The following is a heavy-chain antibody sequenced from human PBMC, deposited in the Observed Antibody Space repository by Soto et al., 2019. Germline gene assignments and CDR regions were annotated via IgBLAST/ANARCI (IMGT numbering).Heavy chain of an antibody. J-gene: IGHJ6*02. Sequence: PSETLSRTCTVSGGSISSGDYYWSWILQPPGKGLEWIGYIYYSGSTNYNPSLKSRVSMSVDTSKNQLSLNLTSVTAADTAVYYCAREGGTTMFTGGMDVWGQGTTVTVSS. V-gene: IGHV4-61*08. CDR2: IYYSGST. D-gene: IGHD3-10*02. CDR3: AREGGTTMFTGGMDV. CDR1: GGSISSGDYY.